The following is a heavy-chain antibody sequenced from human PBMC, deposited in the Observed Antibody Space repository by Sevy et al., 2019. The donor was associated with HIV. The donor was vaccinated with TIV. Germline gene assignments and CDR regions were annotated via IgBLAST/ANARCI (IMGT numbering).Heavy chain of an antibody. V-gene: IGHV3-21*01. CDR3: AREDVDIVATIDY. CDR2: ISSSSSYI. J-gene: IGHJ4*02. Sequence: GGSLILSCAASGFTFSSYSMNWVRQAPGKGLEWVSSISSSSSYIYYADSVKGRFTISRDNAKNSLYLKMNSLRAEDTAVYYCAREDVDIVATIDYWGQGTLVTVSS. D-gene: IGHD5-12*01. CDR1: GFTFSSYS.